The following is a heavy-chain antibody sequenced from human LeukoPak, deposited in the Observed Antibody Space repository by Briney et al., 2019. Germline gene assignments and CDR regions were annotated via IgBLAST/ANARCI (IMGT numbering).Heavy chain of an antibody. CDR2: ISGSGGNT. D-gene: IGHD2-15*01. CDR3: AKDNSGGSCYDY. J-gene: IGHJ4*02. CDR1: GFTFSIYA. Sequence: GSLRLSCAASGFTFSIYAMSWVRQAPGKGLEWVAAISGSGGNTYYADSVKGQFTISRDNSKNTLYLQMNSLRAEDTAVYYCAKDNSGGSCYDYWGQGTLVTVSS. V-gene: IGHV3-23*01.